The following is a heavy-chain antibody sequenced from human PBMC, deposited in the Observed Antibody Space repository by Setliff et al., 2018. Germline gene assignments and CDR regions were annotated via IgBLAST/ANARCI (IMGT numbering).Heavy chain of an antibody. CDR3: ARDRTAYSYGLDV. Sequence: SETLSLTCTVSGGSISPYFWSWIRQPPGKGLEWIGYIYHNGNTNFNPSLKTRVSMSVDTSKNQIALNLKSVTAADTAVYYCARDRTAYSYGLDVRGQGTTVTVSS. CDR1: GGSISPYF. D-gene: IGHD5-18*01. CDR2: IYHNGNT. J-gene: IGHJ6*02. V-gene: IGHV4-59*01.